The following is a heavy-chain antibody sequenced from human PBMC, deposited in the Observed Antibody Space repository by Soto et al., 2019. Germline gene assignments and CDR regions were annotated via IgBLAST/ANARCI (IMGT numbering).Heavy chain of an antibody. CDR3: ARDPATAMAHDAFDI. J-gene: IGHJ3*02. CDR1: GFTFSIYS. Sequence: EVQLVESGGGLVQPGGSLRLSCAASGFTFSIYSMNWVRQAPGQGLEWVSYISGSSNTIYYADSVKGRFTISRDNAKNALYLHMNSLRDDDTAVYYCARDPATAMAHDAFDIWGQGTMVTVCS. V-gene: IGHV3-48*02. CDR2: ISGSSNTI. D-gene: IGHD5-18*01.